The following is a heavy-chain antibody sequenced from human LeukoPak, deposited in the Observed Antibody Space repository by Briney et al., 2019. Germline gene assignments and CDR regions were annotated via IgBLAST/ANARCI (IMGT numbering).Heavy chain of an antibody. J-gene: IGHJ4*02. CDR1: GYTFTSYA. Sequence: ASVKVSCKASGYTFTSYAMHWVRQAPGQRLEWMGWINAGNGNTKYSQKFQGRVTIARDTSASTAYTELSSLRSEDTAVYYCARMRGRLAFDYWGQGTLVTVSS. CDR3: ARMRGRLAFDY. D-gene: IGHD3-10*01. V-gene: IGHV1-3*01. CDR2: INAGNGNT.